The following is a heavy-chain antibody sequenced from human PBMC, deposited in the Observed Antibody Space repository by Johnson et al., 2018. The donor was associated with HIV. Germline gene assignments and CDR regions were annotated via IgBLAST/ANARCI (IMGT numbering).Heavy chain of an antibody. J-gene: IGHJ3*02. V-gene: IGHV3-30-3*01. CDR2: ISYDGSNK. Sequence: QVQLVESGGGVVQPGRSLRLSCAASGFTFSSYAMHWVRQAPGKGLEWVAVISYDGSNKYYADSVKGRVTISRDNSKNTLYLQMNSLRAEDTAVYYCARGGYSTILDAFDIWGQGTMVTVSS. CDR3: ARGGYSTILDAFDI. D-gene: IGHD6-13*01. CDR1: GFTFSSYA.